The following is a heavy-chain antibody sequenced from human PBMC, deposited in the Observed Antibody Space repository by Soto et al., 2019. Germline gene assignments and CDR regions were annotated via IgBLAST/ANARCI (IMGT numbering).Heavy chain of an antibody. J-gene: IGHJ6*02. Sequence: QVQLVQSGAEVKKPGSSVTVSCKASGGTFSSYTISWVRQAPGQGLEWMGVIIPLFGTAEYAQKFQGRVTITADESTSTAYMELSSLRSEDTAVYFCGRVLPMVRGLTITGSTVLDVWAQGTTATVSS. CDR1: GGTFSSYT. D-gene: IGHD3-10*01. CDR2: IIPLFGTA. CDR3: GRVLPMVRGLTITGSTVLDV. V-gene: IGHV1-69*01.